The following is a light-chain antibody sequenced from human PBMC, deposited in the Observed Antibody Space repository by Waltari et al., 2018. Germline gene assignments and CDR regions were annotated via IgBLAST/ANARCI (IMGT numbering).Light chain of an antibody. V-gene: IGLV3-25*03. CDR1: ALPKQY. CDR3: QSADSSGTYKV. CDR2: KDN. J-gene: IGLJ1*01. Sequence: SYELTQPPSVSVSPGQTARTTCSGDALPKQYAYWYQKKPGQAPVLGIHKDNERPSGIPERFSGSSSGTTVTLTISGVQAEDEADYYCQSADSSGTYKVFGTGTKVTVL.